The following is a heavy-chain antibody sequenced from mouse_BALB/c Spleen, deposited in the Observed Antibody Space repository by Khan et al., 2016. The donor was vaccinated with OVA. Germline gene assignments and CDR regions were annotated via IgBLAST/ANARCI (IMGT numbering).Heavy chain of an antibody. CDR3: ARHDYYGSSYGWYIDV. Sequence: EVELVESGGDLVKPGGSLKLSCAASGFTFSSYGMSWVRQTPDKRLEWVATISSGGSYTYYPDSVKGRFTISRDNAKNNLYLQMSSLKYDDTAKYYCARHDYYGSSYGWYIDVWGAGTTVTVST. V-gene: IGHV5-6*01. J-gene: IGHJ1*01. D-gene: IGHD1-1*01. CDR1: GFTFSSYG. CDR2: ISSGGSYT.